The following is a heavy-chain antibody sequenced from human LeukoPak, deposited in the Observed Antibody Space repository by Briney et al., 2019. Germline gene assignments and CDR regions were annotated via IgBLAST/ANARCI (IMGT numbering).Heavy chain of an antibody. Sequence: KPSETLSLTCAVYGGSFSGYYWSWIRQPPGEGLEWIGEINHSGSTNYNPSLKSRVTISVDTSKNQFSLKLSSVTAADTAVYYCARKGAVVRGVIAVNWFDPWGQGTLVTVSS. J-gene: IGHJ5*02. V-gene: IGHV4-34*01. D-gene: IGHD3-10*01. CDR1: GGSFSGYY. CDR2: INHSGST. CDR3: ARKGAVVRGVIAVNWFDP.